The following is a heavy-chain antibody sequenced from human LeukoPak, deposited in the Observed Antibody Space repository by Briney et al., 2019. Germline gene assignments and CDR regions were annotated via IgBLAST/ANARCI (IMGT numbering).Heavy chain of an antibody. V-gene: IGHV1-18*01. Sequence: ASVKVSCKASGGTFSSYAISWVRQAPGQGLEWMGWISAYNGNTNYAQKFQGRVTMTTDTSTSTAYMELRSLRSDDTAVYYCARDHRDYGDYVSWFDPWGQGTLVTVSS. CDR2: ISAYNGNT. CDR3: ARDHRDYGDYVSWFDP. J-gene: IGHJ5*02. CDR1: GGTFSSYA. D-gene: IGHD4-17*01.